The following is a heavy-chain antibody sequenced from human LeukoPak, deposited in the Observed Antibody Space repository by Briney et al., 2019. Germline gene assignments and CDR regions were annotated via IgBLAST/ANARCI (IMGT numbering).Heavy chain of an antibody. D-gene: IGHD3-9*01. Sequence: GGSLRLSCAASGFTFDDYAMHWVRQAPGKGLEWVSGISWNSGSIGYADSVKGRFTISRDNAKNSLYLRMNSLRTEDTALYYCARGPRGYYDILTGYSYFDYWGQGTLVTVSS. CDR1: GFTFDDYA. J-gene: IGHJ4*02. V-gene: IGHV3-9*01. CDR3: ARGPRGYYDILTGYSYFDY. CDR2: ISWNSGSI.